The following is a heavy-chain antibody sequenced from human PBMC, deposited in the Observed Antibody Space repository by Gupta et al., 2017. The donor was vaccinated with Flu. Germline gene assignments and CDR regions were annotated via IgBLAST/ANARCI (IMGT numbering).Heavy chain of an antibody. CDR3: ARRIAAAGWD. V-gene: IGHV3-30*03. D-gene: IGHD6-13*01. CDR1: GFTFIRYG. J-gene: IGHJ4*02. CDR2: ISYDGSNK. Sequence: QVQLVESGGGVVQPGRSLRLSCAASGFTFIRYGMHWARQAPGKGLEWVAVISYDGSNKYYADSVKGRFTISRDNSKNTLYLQMNSLRAEDTAVYYCARRIAAAGWDWGQGTLVTVSS.